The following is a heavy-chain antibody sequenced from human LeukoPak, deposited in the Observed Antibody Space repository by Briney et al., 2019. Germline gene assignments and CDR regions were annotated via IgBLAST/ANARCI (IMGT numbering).Heavy chain of an antibody. D-gene: IGHD6-6*01. Sequence: SETLSLTCTVSGGSISLYYWSWIRQPPGKGLEWIGYIYYSGSTNYNPSLKSRVTMSVDTSKNQFSLNLNSVTAADTAVYYCARDRGSIAALNWFDPWGQGTLVTVSS. J-gene: IGHJ5*02. CDR2: IYYSGST. CDR1: GGSISLYY. CDR3: ARDRGSIAALNWFDP. V-gene: IGHV4-59*01.